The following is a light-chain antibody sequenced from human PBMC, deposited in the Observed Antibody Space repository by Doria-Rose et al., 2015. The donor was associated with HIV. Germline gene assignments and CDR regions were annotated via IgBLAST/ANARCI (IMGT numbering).Light chain of an antibody. Sequence: DIRVTQSPESLGMSLGERATLNCKSNQSLLYTSKNYLAWYQQKPGQPPKSLIYWASTRQSGVPSRFSGSGSGTDFTLTISSLEAEDVAVYYCQQYYDTPSFGQGTTVDIK. V-gene: IGKV4-1*01. J-gene: IGKJ3*01. CDR2: WAS. CDR1: QSLLYTSKNY. CDR3: QQYYDTPS.